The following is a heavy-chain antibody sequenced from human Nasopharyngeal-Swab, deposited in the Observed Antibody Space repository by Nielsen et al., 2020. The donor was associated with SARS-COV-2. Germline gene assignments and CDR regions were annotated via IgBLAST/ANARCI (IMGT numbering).Heavy chain of an antibody. CDR2: MNPNSGNT. CDR3: ARDMGGYGIEDYYYYYGMDV. D-gene: IGHD5-12*01. J-gene: IGHJ6*02. Sequence: ASVKVSCKASGYTFTSYDINWVRQATGQGLEWMGWMNPNSGNTGYAQKFQGRVTTTRNTSISTAYMELSSLRSEDTAVYYCARDMGGYGIEDYYYYYGMDVWGQGTTVTVSS. CDR1: GYTFTSYD. V-gene: IGHV1-8*01.